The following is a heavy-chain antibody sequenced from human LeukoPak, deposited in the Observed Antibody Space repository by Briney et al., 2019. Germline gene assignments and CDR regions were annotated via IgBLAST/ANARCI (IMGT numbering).Heavy chain of an antibody. V-gene: IGHV3-21*01. CDR1: GFTFSYHW. Sequence: GGSLRLSCAASGFTFSYHWMTWVRQAPGKGLEWVSSISSSSSYIYYADSVKGRFTISRDNAKNSLYLQMNSLRAEDTAVYYCARDCSGGSCYSFVGYYYGMDVWGQGTTVTVSS. CDR3: ARDCSGGSCYSFVGYYYGMDV. D-gene: IGHD2-15*01. CDR2: ISSSSSYI. J-gene: IGHJ6*02.